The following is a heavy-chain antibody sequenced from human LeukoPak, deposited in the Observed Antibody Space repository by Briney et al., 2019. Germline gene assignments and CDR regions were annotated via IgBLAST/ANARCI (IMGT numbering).Heavy chain of an antibody. V-gene: IGHV4-4*02. CDR2: IYHSGST. D-gene: IGHD6-19*01. CDR1: GGSISSSNW. CDR3: ARSIAVAGTYYYYYYMDV. J-gene: IGHJ6*03. Sequence: SGTLSLTCAVSGGSISSSNWWSWVRQPPGKGLEWIGEIYHSGSTNYNPSLKSRVTISVDKSKNQFSLKLSSVTAADTAVYYCARSIAVAGTYYYYYYMDVWGKGTTVTVSS.